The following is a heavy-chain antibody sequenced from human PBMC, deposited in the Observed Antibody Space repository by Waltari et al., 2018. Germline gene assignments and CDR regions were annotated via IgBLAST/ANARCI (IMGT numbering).Heavy chain of an antibody. J-gene: IGHJ6*02. CDR2: IYSGGRT. D-gene: IGHD4-17*01. Sequence: EVQLVESGGGLIQPGGSLRLSCAASGFTVSSNYMSWVRQAPGKGLGWVSGIYSGGRTYYADDVKGRFTISRDNSKNTLYLQMNSLRAEDTAVYYCAGNHDYALSYYYYGMDVWGQGTTVTVSS. V-gene: IGHV3-53*01. CDR3: AGNHDYALSYYYYGMDV. CDR1: GFTVSSNY.